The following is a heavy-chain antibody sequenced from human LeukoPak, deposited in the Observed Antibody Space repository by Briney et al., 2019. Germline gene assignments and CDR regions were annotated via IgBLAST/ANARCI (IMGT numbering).Heavy chain of an antibody. V-gene: IGHV3-66*01. Sequence: GGSLRLSCAASGFTVSSNYMSWVRPAPGKGPEWVSVIYSGGSTYYADSVKGRFTISRDNSKNTLYLQMNSLRAEDTAVYYCARGSPYYYDSSGYGPYWGQGTLVTVSS. CDR2: IYSGGST. CDR1: GFTVSSNY. J-gene: IGHJ4*02. CDR3: ARGSPYYYDSSGYGPY. D-gene: IGHD3-22*01.